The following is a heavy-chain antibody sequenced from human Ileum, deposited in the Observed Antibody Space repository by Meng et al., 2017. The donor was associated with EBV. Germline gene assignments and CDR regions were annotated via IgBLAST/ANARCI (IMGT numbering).Heavy chain of an antibody. Sequence: QVRVWASGGVPAPAGGSLRLSGSAAGFNVNSYGMHWGRQAPGKGLEWWGAIWANGLNKYYAASVEGRFTISRDNSKNTVFLQMDSLRAEDTAVYSCARDSDTTANYWYFDLWGRGTLVTVSS. V-gene: IGHV3-33*01. CDR2: IWANGLNK. D-gene: IGHD2/OR15-2a*01. CDR3: ARDSDTTANYWYFDL. J-gene: IGHJ2*01. CDR1: GFNVNSYG.